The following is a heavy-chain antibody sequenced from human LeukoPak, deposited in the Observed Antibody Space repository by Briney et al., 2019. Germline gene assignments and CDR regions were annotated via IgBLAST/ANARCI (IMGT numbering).Heavy chain of an antibody. V-gene: IGHV4-34*01. Sequence: SSETLSLTCAVYGGSFSGYYWSWIRQPPGKGLEWIGEINHSGSTNYNPSLKSRVTISVDTSKNQFSLKLSSVTAAGTAVYYCAREKSSPRFTMVRGVKGGFDYWGQGTLVTVSS. CDR1: GGSFSGYY. CDR3: AREKSSPRFTMVRGVKGGFDY. J-gene: IGHJ4*02. D-gene: IGHD3-10*01. CDR2: INHSGST.